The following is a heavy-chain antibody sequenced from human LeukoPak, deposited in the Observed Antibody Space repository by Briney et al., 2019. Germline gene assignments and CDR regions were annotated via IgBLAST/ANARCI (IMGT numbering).Heavy chain of an antibody. D-gene: IGHD3-10*01. Sequence: PGGSLRLSCAASGFTFSSYGMHWVRQAPGKGLEWVAVISYDGSNKYYADSVKGRFTISRDNSKNTLYLQMNSLRAEDTAVYYCAKDSMVRGVSFDYWGQGTLVTVSS. CDR3: AKDSMVRGVSFDY. CDR1: GFTFSSYG. J-gene: IGHJ4*02. V-gene: IGHV3-30*18. CDR2: ISYDGSNK.